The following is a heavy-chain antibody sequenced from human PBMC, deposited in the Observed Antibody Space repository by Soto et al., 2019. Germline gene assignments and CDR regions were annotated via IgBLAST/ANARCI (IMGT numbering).Heavy chain of an antibody. J-gene: IGHJ6*02. CDR1: GFTVSSNY. CDR2: IYSGGRT. CDR3: ARRGAYYYGMDV. V-gene: IGHV3-53*01. Sequence: VQLVESGGGLIQPGGSLRLSCAASGFTVSSNYMNWVRQAPGKGLEWVSVIYSGGRTFYADSVKGRFTISRDSSKNTLYFQMNSLRAEDTAVYYCARRGAYYYGMDVWGQGTTVTVSS. D-gene: IGHD3-16*01.